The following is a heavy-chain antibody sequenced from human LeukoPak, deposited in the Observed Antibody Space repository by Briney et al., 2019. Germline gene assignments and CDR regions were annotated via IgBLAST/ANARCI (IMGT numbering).Heavy chain of an antibody. CDR2: ISPSGTVI. CDR3: ARDYNC. J-gene: IGHJ4*02. D-gene: IGHD3-10*01. Sequence: GGSLRLSCSASGFIFTDYYMSWIRQAPGKGLEWVSYISPSGTVIYNGDSVKGRFTISRDNAKKSLYLQMNSLRAEDTAVYYCARDYNCWGQGTLVTVPS. V-gene: IGHV3-11*01. CDR1: GFIFTDYY.